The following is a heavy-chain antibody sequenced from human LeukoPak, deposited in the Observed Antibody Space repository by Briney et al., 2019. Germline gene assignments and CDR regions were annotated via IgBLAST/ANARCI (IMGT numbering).Heavy chain of an antibody. J-gene: IGHJ3*02. D-gene: IGHD3-22*01. CDR3: AKEVGRGGDSSGDYYLDAFDI. V-gene: IGHV3-23*01. CDR1: GFTFSNYA. CDR2: IRPGGEVT. Sequence: HPGGSLRLSCAASGFTFSNYAMSWVRQAPGRGLGWVSAIRPGGEVTYYAESVKGRFSISRDNSNNTLYLDMNSLRAEDTAVYKCAKEVGRGGDSSGDYYLDAFDIWGQGTMVTVSS.